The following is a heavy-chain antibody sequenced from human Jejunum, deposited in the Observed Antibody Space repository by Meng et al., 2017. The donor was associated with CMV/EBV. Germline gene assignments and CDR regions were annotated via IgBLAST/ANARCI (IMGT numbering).Heavy chain of an antibody. J-gene: IGHJ4*02. CDR1: GGSISSYY. CDR2: MHSNGGT. Sequence: QVQLQESGPGLVAPSETLSPSCTVSGGSISSYYWNWIRQPAGKGLEWIGRMHSNGGTNYNPSLESRVTMSGDTSKNEISLKLNSVTAADTAVYYCVGDCGSACYSGTDWGYFDNWGQGTLVTVST. V-gene: IGHV4-4*07. D-gene: IGHD2-21*02. CDR3: VGDCGSACYSGTDWGYFDN.